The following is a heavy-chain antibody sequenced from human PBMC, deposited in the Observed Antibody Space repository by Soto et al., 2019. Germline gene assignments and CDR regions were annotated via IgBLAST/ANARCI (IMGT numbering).Heavy chain of an antibody. V-gene: IGHV3-30*18. CDR1: GFTFSSYG. Sequence: PGRSLRLSCAAAGFTFSSYGMHWVRKAPGKGLEWVAVISYDGSNKYYADSVKGRFTISRDNSKNTLYLQMNSLRAEDTAVYYCAKDVVSWLVRRLFDYWGQGTLVTVSS. CDR2: ISYDGSNK. J-gene: IGHJ4*02. CDR3: AKDVVSWLVRRLFDY. D-gene: IGHD6-19*01.